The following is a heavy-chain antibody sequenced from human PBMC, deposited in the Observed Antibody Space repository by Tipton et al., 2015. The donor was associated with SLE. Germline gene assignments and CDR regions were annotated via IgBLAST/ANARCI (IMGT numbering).Heavy chain of an antibody. J-gene: IGHJ4*02. D-gene: IGHD2-8*02. V-gene: IGHV3-23*01. CDR3: AKGGYVLVVYALDY. CDR2: ISGSGGST. CDR1: GFTFSSYA. Sequence: GSLRLSCAASGFTFSSYAMSWVRQAPGKGLEWVSAISGSGGSTYYADSVQGRFTISRDNSKNTLYLQMNSLRAEDTAVYYCAKGGYVLVVYALDYWGQGTLVTVSS.